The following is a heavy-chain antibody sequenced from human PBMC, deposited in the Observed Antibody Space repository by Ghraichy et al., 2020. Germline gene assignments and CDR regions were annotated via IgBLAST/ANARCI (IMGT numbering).Heavy chain of an antibody. CDR1: GGSISRSSYY. D-gene: IGHD6-19*01. Sequence: SQTLSLTCTVSGGSISRSSYYWGWIRQPPGKGLEWIGSIYYSGSTYYNPSLKSRVTISVDTSKNQFSQKLSSVTAADTAVYYCARHAPYSSGWYYFDYWGQGILVTVSS. V-gene: IGHV4-39*01. CDR2: IYYSGST. CDR3: ARHAPYSSGWYYFDY. J-gene: IGHJ4*02.